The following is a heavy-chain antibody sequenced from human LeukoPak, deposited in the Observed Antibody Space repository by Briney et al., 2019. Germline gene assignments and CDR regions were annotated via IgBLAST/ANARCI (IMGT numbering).Heavy chain of an antibody. V-gene: IGHV4-39*07. D-gene: IGHD6-13*01. Sequence: PSETLSLTCTVSGGSISSSSYYWGWIRQPPGKGLEWIGEINHSGSTNYNPSLKSRVTISVDTSKNQFSLKLSSVTAADTAVYYCARGRWYSNLGQGTLVTVSS. J-gene: IGHJ4*02. CDR1: GGSISSSSYY. CDR2: INHSGST. CDR3: ARGRWYSN.